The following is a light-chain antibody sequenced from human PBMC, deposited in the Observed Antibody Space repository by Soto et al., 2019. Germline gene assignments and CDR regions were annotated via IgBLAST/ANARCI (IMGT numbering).Light chain of an antibody. J-gene: IGLJ2*01. CDR1: SSNIGADYD. CDR3: QSFDSSLSGWV. V-gene: IGLV1-40*01. Sequence: QSVLTHPPSVSGAPGQRVTISCTGSSSNIGADYDVQWYQQLPGTAPKLLIYDNSNRPSGVPDRFSGSKSGTSASLAITGLQAADEADYYCQSFDSSLSGWVFGGGTKLTVL. CDR2: DNS.